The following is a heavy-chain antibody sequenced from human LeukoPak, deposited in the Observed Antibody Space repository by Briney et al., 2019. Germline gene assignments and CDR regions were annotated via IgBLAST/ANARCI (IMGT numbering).Heavy chain of an antibody. CDR3: ARANIAAAGKGFDY. J-gene: IGHJ4*02. CDR1: GGSVGSGGYY. Sequence: PSETLSLTCTVSGGSVGSGGYYWSWIRQHPGKGLEWIGCIYYSGSTSYYPSLKSRLTIPLDTSKNQFSLNLNSVTAADTAVYYCARANIAAAGKGFDYWGQGTLVTVSS. CDR2: IYYSGST. D-gene: IGHD6-13*01. V-gene: IGHV4-31*03.